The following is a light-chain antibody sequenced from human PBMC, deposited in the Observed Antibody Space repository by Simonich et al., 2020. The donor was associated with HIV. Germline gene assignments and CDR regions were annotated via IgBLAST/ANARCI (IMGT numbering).Light chain of an antibody. CDR3: QQYNNWLPIT. J-gene: IGKJ5*01. Sequence: DIQMTQSPSSLSASVGDRVTITCRASQPISNSLAWYQQKPGKAPKLLLYFASRLESGVPSRFSGSGSGTDYTLTISSLQPEDFAVYYCQQYNNWLPITFGQGTRLEIK. CDR1: QPISNS. CDR2: FAS. V-gene: IGKV1-NL1*01.